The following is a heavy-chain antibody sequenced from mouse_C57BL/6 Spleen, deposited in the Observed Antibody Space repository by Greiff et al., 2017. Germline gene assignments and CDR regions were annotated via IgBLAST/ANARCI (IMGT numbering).Heavy chain of an antibody. D-gene: IGHD2-3*01. J-gene: IGHJ2*01. CDR3: ARDDDGYYD. CDR1: GYTFTSYW. Sequence: QVQLQQPGAELVMPGASVKLSCKASGYTFTSYWMHWVKPRPGQGLEWIGEIDPSDSYTNYNQKFKGKSTLTVDKSSSTAYMQLSSLTSEDSAVYYCARDDDGYYDWGQGTTLTVSS. CDR2: IDPSDSYT. V-gene: IGHV1-69*01.